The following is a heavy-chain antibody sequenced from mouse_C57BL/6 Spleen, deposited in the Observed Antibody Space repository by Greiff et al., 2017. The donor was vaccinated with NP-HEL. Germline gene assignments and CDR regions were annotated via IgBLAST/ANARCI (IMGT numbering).Heavy chain of an antibody. CDR2: ISYDGSN. D-gene: IGHD3-1*01. V-gene: IGHV3-6*01. CDR1: GYSITSGYY. CDR3: ARGATGFDY. J-gene: IGHJ2*01. Sequence: ESGPGLVKPSQSLSLTCSVTGYSITSGYYWNWIRQFPGNKLEWMGYISYDGSNNYNPSLKNRISITRDTSKNQFFLKLNSVTTEDTATDYCARGATGFDYWGQGTTLTVSS.